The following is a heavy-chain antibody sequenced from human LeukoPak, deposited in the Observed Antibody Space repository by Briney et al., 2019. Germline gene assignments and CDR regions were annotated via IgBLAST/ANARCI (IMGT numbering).Heavy chain of an antibody. V-gene: IGHV4-34*01. CDR3: VRRNSRGHYGSEYFDY. CDR1: GGSFSGYY. Sequence: KPSETLSLTCAVYGGSFSGYYWSWIRQPPGKGLEWIGEINHSGSTNYNPSLKSRVTISVDTSKNQFSLKLSSVTAADTAVYFCVRRNSRGHYGSEYFDYWGQGTLVAVSS. D-gene: IGHD3-22*01. J-gene: IGHJ4*02. CDR2: INHSGST.